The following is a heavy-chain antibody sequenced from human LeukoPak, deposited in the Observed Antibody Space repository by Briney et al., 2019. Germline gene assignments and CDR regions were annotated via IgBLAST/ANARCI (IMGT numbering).Heavy chain of an antibody. Sequence: ASVKVSCKASGYTFTGYYMHWVRQALGQGLEWMGWINPNSGGTNYAQKFQGRVTMTRDTPISTAYMELSRLRSDDTAVYYCARSRGSGSYWYYYGMDVWGQGTTVTVSS. J-gene: IGHJ6*02. CDR1: GYTFTGYY. CDR3: ARSRGSGSYWYYYGMDV. D-gene: IGHD3-10*01. V-gene: IGHV1-2*02. CDR2: INPNSGGT.